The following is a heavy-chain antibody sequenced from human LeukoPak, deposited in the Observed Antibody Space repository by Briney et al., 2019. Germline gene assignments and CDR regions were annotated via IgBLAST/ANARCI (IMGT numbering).Heavy chain of an antibody. CDR1: SDSIYSSSYY. V-gene: IGHV4-39*01. J-gene: IGHJ4*02. CDR3: ARQGSGNYLSPVNY. CDR2: IYYSGST. Sequence: PSETLSLTCTVSSDSIYSSSYYWGWIRQPPGKGLEWIGSIYYSGSTYYNPSLKSRVTISVDTSKNQFSLKLSSVTAADTAVYYCARQGSGNYLSPVNYWGQGTLVTVSS. D-gene: IGHD1-26*01.